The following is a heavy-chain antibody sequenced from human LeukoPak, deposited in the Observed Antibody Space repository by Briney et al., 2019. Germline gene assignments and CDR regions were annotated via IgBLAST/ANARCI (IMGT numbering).Heavy chain of an antibody. CDR3: TRDLTITDGYGDYYYFDY. CDR1: GFTFGDYA. V-gene: IGHV3-49*03. Sequence: GGSLRLSCTASGFTFGDYAMSWFRQAPGKGLEWVGFIRSKAYGGTTEYAASVKGRFTISRDDSKSIAYLQMNSLKTEDTAVYYCTRDLTITDGYGDYYYFDYWGQGTLVTVSS. D-gene: IGHD4-17*01. J-gene: IGHJ4*02. CDR2: IRSKAYGGTT.